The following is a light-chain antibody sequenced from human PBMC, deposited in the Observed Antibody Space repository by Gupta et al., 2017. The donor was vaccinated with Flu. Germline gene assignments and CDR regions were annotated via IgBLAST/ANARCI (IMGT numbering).Light chain of an antibody. V-gene: IGLV1-40*01. J-gene: IGLJ3*02. CDR2: GNA. Sequence: VTISSTVSNSKIGANFDVHWYQQLPGAAPKLLIDGNANRPSGVPDRVSGSKSGTSASLAITGLQAEDEAEYYCQSFDNSLSGSVFGGGTKMTVL. CDR1: NSKIGANFD. CDR3: QSFDNSLSGSV.